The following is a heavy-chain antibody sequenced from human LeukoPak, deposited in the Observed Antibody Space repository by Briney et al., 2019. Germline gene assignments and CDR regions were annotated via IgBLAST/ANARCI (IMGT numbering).Heavy chain of an antibody. CDR3: ARGSGGGYSYGYFDY. CDR2: IIPIFGTA. D-gene: IGHD5-18*01. CDR1: GGTFSSYA. V-gene: IGHV1-69*05. Sequence: ASVKVSCKASGGTFSSYAISWVRQAPGQGLEWMGGIIPIFGTANYAQKFQGRVTITTDGSTSTAYMELSSLRSEDTAVYYCARGSGGGYSYGYFDYWGQGTLVTVSS. J-gene: IGHJ4*02.